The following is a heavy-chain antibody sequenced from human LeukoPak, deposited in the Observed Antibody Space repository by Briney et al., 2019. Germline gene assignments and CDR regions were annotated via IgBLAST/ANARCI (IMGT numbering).Heavy chain of an antibody. D-gene: IGHD2-2*02. CDR3: ARCGRYCSSTSCYMDYYYYYMDV. Sequence: ASVKVSCKASGYTFTSYDINWVRQATGQGPEWMGWMNPNSGNTGYAQKFQGRVTMTRNTSISTAYMELSSLRSEDTAVYYCARCGRYCSSTSCYMDYYYYYMDVWGKGTTVTVSS. CDR1: GYTFTSYD. CDR2: MNPNSGNT. J-gene: IGHJ6*03. V-gene: IGHV1-8*01.